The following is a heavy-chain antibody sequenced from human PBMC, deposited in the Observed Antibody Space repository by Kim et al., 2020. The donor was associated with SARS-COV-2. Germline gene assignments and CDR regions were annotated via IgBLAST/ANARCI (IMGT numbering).Heavy chain of an antibody. CDR1: GYTFTNYY. J-gene: IGHJ3*02. CDR3: AIPRSGWFDAFDI. Sequence: ASVKVSCKASGYTFTNYYMHWVRQAPGQGLEWMGIINPSGGSTRYAQKFQGRVTMTRYTSPSTVYMELSSLRSEDTAVYYCAIPRSGWFDAFDIWGQGP. V-gene: IGHV1-46*01. D-gene: IGHD6-19*01. CDR2: INPSGGST.